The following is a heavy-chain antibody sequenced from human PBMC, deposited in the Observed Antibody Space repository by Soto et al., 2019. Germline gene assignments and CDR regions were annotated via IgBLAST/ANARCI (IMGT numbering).Heavy chain of an antibody. V-gene: IGHV3-23*01. CDR2: IGGTDGKT. D-gene: IGHD3-10*01. J-gene: IGHJ4*02. Sequence: PGGSLRLSCAASGFTFSSYAMIWVGQAPGKGLEWVAAIGGTDGKTYYADSVKGRFTISRDNSENTLYLQMSRLRAEDTAVYFCAKGMFSSSPAAAGSFDYWGQGALVTVSS. CDR1: GFTFSSYA. CDR3: AKGMFSSSPAAAGSFDY.